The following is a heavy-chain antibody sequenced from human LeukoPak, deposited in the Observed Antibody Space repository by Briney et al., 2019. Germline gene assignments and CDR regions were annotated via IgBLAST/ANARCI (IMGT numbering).Heavy chain of an antibody. CDR1: GGSFSGYY. J-gene: IGHJ3*02. V-gene: IGHV4-34*01. D-gene: IGHD1-1*01. Sequence: PSETLSLTCAVYGGSFSGYYWSWIRQPPGKGLEWIGEINHSGSTNYNPSLKSRVTISVGTSKNQFSLKLSSVTAADTAVYYCARVLLEPDAFDIWGQGTMVTVSS. CDR3: ARVLLEPDAFDI. CDR2: INHSGST.